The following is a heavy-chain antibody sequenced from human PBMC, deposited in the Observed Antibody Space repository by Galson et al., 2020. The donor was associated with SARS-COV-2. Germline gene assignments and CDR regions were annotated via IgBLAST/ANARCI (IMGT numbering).Heavy chain of an antibody. CDR3: ARSYDDFATWFDP. CDR2: MNPNSGNT. Sequence: ASVKVSCQASGYTFTNYEINWVRQAPGQGLEWMGWMNPNSGNTGYAQKFQGRVTMTRTTSISTAYMELNSLPSEDTAVYYCARSYDDFATWFDPWGQGTLVTVSS. CDR1: GYTFTNYE. D-gene: IGHD4-17*01. V-gene: IGHV1-8*01. J-gene: IGHJ5*02.